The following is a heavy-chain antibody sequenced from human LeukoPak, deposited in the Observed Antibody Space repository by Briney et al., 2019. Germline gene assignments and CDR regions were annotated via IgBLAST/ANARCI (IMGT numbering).Heavy chain of an antibody. CDR3: ITLSGSYLED. J-gene: IGHJ4*02. CDR2: IKSKADGGTT. V-gene: IGHV3-15*01. D-gene: IGHD1-26*01. Sequence: GGCLRLSCVASGFTFSNAWMSWVRQAPGKGLEWVGRIKSKADGGTTDYAAPVKGRFTVSRDDSKNTLYLQMNSLKTEDTAVYYCITLSGSYLEDWGQGTLVTVSS. CDR1: GFTFSNAW.